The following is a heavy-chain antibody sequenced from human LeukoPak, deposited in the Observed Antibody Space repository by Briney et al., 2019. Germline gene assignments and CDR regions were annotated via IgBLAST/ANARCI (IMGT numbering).Heavy chain of an antibody. Sequence: PSETLSLTCTVSGDSLNTYYWTWIRQTPGKELEWIGFVASSGTFNYNPSLKSRVVISIDTSKNQFSLALTSVTPADTAVYYCARVVRGVVTSNWFDPWGQGTLVSVSS. V-gene: IGHV4-59*01. CDR1: GDSLNTYY. D-gene: IGHD2-21*02. J-gene: IGHJ5*02. CDR2: VASSGTF. CDR3: ARVVRGVVTSNWFDP.